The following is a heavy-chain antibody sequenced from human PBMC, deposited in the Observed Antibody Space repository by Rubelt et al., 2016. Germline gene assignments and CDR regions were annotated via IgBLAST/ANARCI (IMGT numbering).Heavy chain of an antibody. CDR3: ARYVPSVTTPLDS. CDR2: INHSGST. Sequence: QVQLQQWGAGLLKPSETLSLTCAVYGGSFSGYYWNWIRQPPGKGLEWIGEINHSGSTNYNPSLKSRVTISVDTSKNQCALKLSSVTAADTAVYYCARYVPSVTTPLDSWGQGTLVTVSS. CDR1: GGSFSGYY. V-gene: IGHV4-34*01. J-gene: IGHJ4*02. D-gene: IGHD4-17*01.